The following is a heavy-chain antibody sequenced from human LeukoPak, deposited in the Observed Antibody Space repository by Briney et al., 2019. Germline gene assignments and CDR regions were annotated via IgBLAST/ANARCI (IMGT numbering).Heavy chain of an antibody. CDR3: ARLQRITMAGPDYWYFDL. D-gene: IGHD3-10*01. CDR2: VYYSGST. V-gene: IGHV4-61*07. J-gene: IGHJ2*01. Sequence: RPPPEKGLEWVGYVYYSGSTNYNPSLKSRVTISVDTSKTQFSLKMTSVTAADTAVYYCARLQRITMAGPDYWYFDLWGRGTLVTVSS.